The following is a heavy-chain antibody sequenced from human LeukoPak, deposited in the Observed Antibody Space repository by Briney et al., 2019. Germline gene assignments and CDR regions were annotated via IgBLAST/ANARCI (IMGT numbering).Heavy chain of an antibody. CDR3: ARPNWNYGEVDY. CDR1: GYTFTGYY. CDR2: INPNSGGT. Sequence: ASVKVSCKASGYTFTGYYMHWVRQAPGLGLEWMGWINPNSGGTNYAQKFQGRVTMTRDTSISTAYMELSRLRSDDTAVYYCARPNWNYGEVDYWGQGTLVTVSS. V-gene: IGHV1-2*02. J-gene: IGHJ4*02. D-gene: IGHD1-7*01.